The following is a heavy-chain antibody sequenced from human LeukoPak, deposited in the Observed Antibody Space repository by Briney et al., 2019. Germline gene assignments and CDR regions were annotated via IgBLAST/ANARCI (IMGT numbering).Heavy chain of an antibody. J-gene: IGHJ4*02. CDR3: ARGLVLTYYYFES. CDR2: ILGGGGT. Sequence: GRSLRLSCAASGLTVSSNYMTWVRQAPGKGLEWVSVILGGGGTYYADSVKGRFTISRDNSKNTLYLQMNSLRAEDTAVYYCARGLVLTYYYFESWGQGTLVTVSS. CDR1: GLTVSSNY. V-gene: IGHV3-66*01. D-gene: IGHD2-8*02.